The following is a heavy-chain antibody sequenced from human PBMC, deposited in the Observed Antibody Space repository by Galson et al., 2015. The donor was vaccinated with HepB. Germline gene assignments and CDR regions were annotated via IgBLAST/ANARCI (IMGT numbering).Heavy chain of an antibody. D-gene: IGHD5-24*01. CDR2: ISSNGGST. V-gene: IGHV3-64D*06. J-gene: IGHJ4*02. CDR1: GLTFSDYA. Sequence: SLRLSCEASGLTFSDYAMHWVRQAPGKEVEYVSTISSNGGSTYYADYVKGRFTISRDTSKNTLSLQMTSLRTEDTAVYYCVQSTRRDGDNSPVDYWGQGTLVTVSS. CDR3: VQSTRRDGDNSPVDY.